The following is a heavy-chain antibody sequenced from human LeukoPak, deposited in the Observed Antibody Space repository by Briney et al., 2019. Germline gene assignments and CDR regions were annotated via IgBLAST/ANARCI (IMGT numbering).Heavy chain of an antibody. CDR3: AKGGSRYGDYASFDY. J-gene: IGHJ4*02. V-gene: IGHV3-23*01. CDR1: GFTFSSYA. D-gene: IGHD4-17*01. Sequence: PGGSLRLSCAASGFTFSSYAMSWVRQAPGKGLEWVSAISGSGGSTYYADSVKGRFTISRDNSKNTLYLQMNSLRAEDTAVYYCAKGGSRYGDYASFDYWGQGTLVTVSS. CDR2: ISGSGGST.